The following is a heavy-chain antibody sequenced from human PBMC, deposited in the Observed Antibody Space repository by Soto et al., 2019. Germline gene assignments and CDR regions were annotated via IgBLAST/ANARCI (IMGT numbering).Heavy chain of an antibody. CDR3: ARVRWYYDSSGTGHWFDP. Sequence: EVQLVESGGGLVQPGGSLRLSCAASGFTVSSNYMSWVRQAPGKGLEWVSVIYSGGSTYYADSVKGRFTISRDNSKNTLYLQMNSLRAEDTAVYYCARVRWYYDSSGTGHWFDPWGQGTLVTVSS. V-gene: IGHV3-66*01. CDR1: GFTVSSNY. J-gene: IGHJ5*02. D-gene: IGHD3-22*01. CDR2: IYSGGST.